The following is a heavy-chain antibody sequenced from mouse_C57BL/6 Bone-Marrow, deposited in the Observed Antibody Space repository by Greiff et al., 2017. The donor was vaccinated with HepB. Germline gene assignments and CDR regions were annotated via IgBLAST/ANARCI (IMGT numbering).Heavy chain of an antibody. V-gene: IGHV14-3*01. CDR2: IDPANGNT. Sequence: VQLQQSVAELVRPGASVKLSCTASGFNIKNTYMHWVKQRPEQGLEWIGRIDPANGNTKYAPKFQGKATITADTSSNPAYLQLSSLTSEDTAIYYCARRGGGLYYGSSDWYFDVWGTGTTVTVSS. D-gene: IGHD1-1*01. J-gene: IGHJ1*03. CDR3: ARRGGGLYYGSSDWYFDV. CDR1: GFNIKNTY.